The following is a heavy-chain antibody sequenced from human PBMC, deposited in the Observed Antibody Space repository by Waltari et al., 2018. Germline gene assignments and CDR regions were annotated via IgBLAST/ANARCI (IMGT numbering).Heavy chain of an antibody. D-gene: IGHD6-19*01. CDR2: INSDGSTT. CDR3: ARAVAGFYFDN. Sequence: EVQLVESGGGLVQPGGSLRLSCAASGSTFNRYWMHWVRQVPGKGLVWISRINSDGSTTTYADSVKGRLTISRDNAKNTLYLQMNSLRAEDTAVYYCARAVAGFYFDNWGQGALVTVSS. V-gene: IGHV3-74*01. J-gene: IGHJ4*02. CDR1: GSTFNRYW.